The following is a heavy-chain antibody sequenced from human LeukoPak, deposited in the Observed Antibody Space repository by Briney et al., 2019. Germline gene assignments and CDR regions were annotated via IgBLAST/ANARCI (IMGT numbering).Heavy chain of an antibody. D-gene: IGHD1-1*01. Sequence: GGSLRLSCVASGLSLSDYGTHWVRQAPGKGLEGVANIKQDGSEKYYVDSVKGRFTLSRDNAKNSLYLQMNSLTAGDTAVYYCARGPPRGKYYYMDVWRKGTTVTVSS. J-gene: IGHJ6*03. V-gene: IGHV3-7*01. CDR1: GLSLSDYG. CDR3: ARGPPRGKYYYMDV. CDR2: IKQDGSEK.